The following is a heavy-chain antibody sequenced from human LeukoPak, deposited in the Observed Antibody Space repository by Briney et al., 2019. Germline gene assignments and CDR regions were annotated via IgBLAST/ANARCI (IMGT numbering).Heavy chain of an antibody. CDR1: GGTFSSHA. J-gene: IGHJ4*02. Sequence: ASVKVSCKASGGTFSSHAISWVRQAPGQGLEWMGRIIPIFGTANYAQKFQGRVTITTDESTSTAYMELSSLRSEDTAVYYCARDSNLYDSSGYYYSYWGQGTLVTVSS. CDR2: IIPIFGTA. CDR3: ARDSNLYDSSGYYYSY. D-gene: IGHD3-22*01. V-gene: IGHV1-69*05.